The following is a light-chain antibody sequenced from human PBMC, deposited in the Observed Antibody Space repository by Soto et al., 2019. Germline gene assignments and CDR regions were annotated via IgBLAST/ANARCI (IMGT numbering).Light chain of an antibody. CDR1: SSDIGGYDY. CDR2: DVT. CDR3: GSCTSTITLVV. J-gene: IGLJ2*01. Sequence: QSALTQPASVSGSPGQSITISCTGTSSDIGGYDYVSWYQQYPGKVPKLMIYDVTNRASGVPSRFSASKSGDTASLTISGLQAEDEADYYCGSCTSTITLVVFGGGTQLTVL. V-gene: IGLV2-14*01.